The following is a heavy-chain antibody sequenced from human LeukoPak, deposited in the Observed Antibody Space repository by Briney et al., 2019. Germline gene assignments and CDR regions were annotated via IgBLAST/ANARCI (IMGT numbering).Heavy chain of an antibody. J-gene: IGHJ4*02. V-gene: IGHV4-38-2*01. CDR3: ARSPRASYCSGGSCYFDY. D-gene: IGHD2-15*01. CDR2: IYHSGST. Sequence: SETLSLTCAVSGYSISSGYYWGWIRQPPGKGLEWIGSIYHSGSTYYSPSLKSRVTISVDTSKNQFSLKLSSVTAADTAVYYCARSPRASYCSGGSCYFDYWGQGTLVTVSS. CDR1: GYSISSGYY.